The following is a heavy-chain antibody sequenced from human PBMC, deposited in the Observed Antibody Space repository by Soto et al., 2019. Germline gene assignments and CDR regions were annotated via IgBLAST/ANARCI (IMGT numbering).Heavy chain of an antibody. D-gene: IGHD3-22*01. J-gene: IGHJ6*02. CDR1: GGSISSYY. CDR2: IYYSGST. CDR3: ARDGEYYYDSSGSQPYYYYYGMDV. V-gene: IGHV4-59*12. Sequence: SETLSLTCTVSGGSISSYYWSWIRQPPGKGLEWIGYIYYSGSTNYNPSLKSRVTISVDTSKNQFSLKLSSVTAADTAVYYCARDGEYYYDSSGSQPYYYYYGMDVWGQGTTVTVSS.